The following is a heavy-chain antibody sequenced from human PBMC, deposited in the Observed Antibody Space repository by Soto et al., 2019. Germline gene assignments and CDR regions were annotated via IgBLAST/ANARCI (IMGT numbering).Heavy chain of an antibody. J-gene: IGHJ3*02. V-gene: IGHV3-21*01. CDR1: GFTFSSYA. D-gene: IGHD6-13*01. CDR2: ISSSSSYI. Sequence: GGSLRLSCAASGFTFSSYAMNWVRQAPGKGLEWVSSISSSSSYIYYADSVKGRFTISRDNAKNSLYLQMNSLRAEDTAVYYCARDRSSSWYYDAFDIWGQGTMVTVSS. CDR3: ARDRSSSWYYDAFDI.